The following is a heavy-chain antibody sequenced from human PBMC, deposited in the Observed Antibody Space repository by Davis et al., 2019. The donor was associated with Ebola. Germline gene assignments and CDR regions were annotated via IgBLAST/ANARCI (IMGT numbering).Heavy chain of an antibody. CDR2: IYYSVYA. J-gene: IGHJ3*02. V-gene: IGHV4-39*01. CDR1: GGSISSTIYY. D-gene: IGHD3-22*01. CDR3: ARHKPEYYYDNSGYYTSPGAFDI. Sequence: SETLSLTCTVSGGSISSTIYYLGWIRQSPGMRLEWLASIYYSVYAYYSPSLKSRVTISVDTSKDQFSLKLNSVTAADTAVYYCARHKPEYYYDNSGYYTSPGAFDIWGQGTMVTVSS.